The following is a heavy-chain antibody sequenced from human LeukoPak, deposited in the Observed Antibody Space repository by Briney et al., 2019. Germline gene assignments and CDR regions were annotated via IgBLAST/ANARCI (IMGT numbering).Heavy chain of an antibody. V-gene: IGHV4-34*01. CDR1: GGSFSGYY. J-gene: IGHJ4*02. Sequence: SETLSLTCAVYGGSFSGYYWSWIRQPPGKGLEWIGEINHSGSTNYNPSLKSRVTISVDTSKNQFSLKLSSVTAADTAVYYCARGPDGYQLLPYYFDYWGQGTLDTVSS. CDR2: INHSGST. CDR3: ARGPDGYQLLPYYFDY. D-gene: IGHD2-2*01.